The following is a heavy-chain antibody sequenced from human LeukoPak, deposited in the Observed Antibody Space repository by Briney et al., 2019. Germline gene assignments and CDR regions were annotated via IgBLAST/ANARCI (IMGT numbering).Heavy chain of an antibody. CDR3: AYYHVNEEPPTF. D-gene: IGHD1-1*01. V-gene: IGHV3-7*01. Sequence: GGSLRLSCAASGFTFSSYWMSWVRQAPGKGLEWVANIKQDGSEKNYVDSVKGRFTVSRDNSKNMLYLQMNSLRAEDTAVYYCAYYHVNEEPPTFWGQGTLVTVSS. CDR1: GFTFSSYW. CDR2: IKQDGSEK. J-gene: IGHJ4*02.